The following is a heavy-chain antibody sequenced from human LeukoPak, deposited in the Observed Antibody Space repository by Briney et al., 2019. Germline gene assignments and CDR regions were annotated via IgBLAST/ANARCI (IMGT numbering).Heavy chain of an antibody. D-gene: IGHD6-13*01. J-gene: IGHJ5*02. CDR2: LYYSGST. V-gene: IGHV4-39*07. Sequence: SETLSLTCTVSGGSITSNSYYWVWIRQPPGKGLEWIGSLYYSGSTYYNPSLKSRVTISVDTSKNQFSLKLSSVTAADTAVYYCARKGSDTWYTYWFAPWGQGTLVTVSS. CDR3: ARKGSDTWYTYWFAP. CDR1: GGSITSNSYY.